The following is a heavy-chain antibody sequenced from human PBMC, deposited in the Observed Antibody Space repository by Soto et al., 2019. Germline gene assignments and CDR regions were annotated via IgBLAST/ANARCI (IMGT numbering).Heavy chain of an antibody. Sequence: PGGSLRLSCAASGFTFSSYAMSWVRQAPGKGLEWASAISGSGGSTYYADSVKGRFTISRDNSKNTLYLQMNSLRAEDTAVYYCAKDLNPTIFGVVHPTYYGMDVWGQGTTVTVSS. CDR3: AKDLNPTIFGVVHPTYYGMDV. J-gene: IGHJ6*02. CDR2: ISGSGGST. D-gene: IGHD3-3*01. V-gene: IGHV3-23*01. CDR1: GFTFSSYA.